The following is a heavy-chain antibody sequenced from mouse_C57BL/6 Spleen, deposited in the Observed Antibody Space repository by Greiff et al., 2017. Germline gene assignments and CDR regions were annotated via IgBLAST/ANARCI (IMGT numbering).Heavy chain of an antibody. CDR2: IYPGDGDT. CDR3: AGVRGEAY. Sequence: VQLQESGPELVKPGASVKISCKASGYAFSSSWMNWVKQRPGKGLEWIGRIYPGDGDTNYNGKFKGKATLTADKSSSTAYMQLSSLTSEDSAVYFCAGVRGEAYWGQGTLVTVSA. J-gene: IGHJ3*01. V-gene: IGHV1-82*01. CDR1: GYAFSSSW. D-gene: IGHD2-14*01.